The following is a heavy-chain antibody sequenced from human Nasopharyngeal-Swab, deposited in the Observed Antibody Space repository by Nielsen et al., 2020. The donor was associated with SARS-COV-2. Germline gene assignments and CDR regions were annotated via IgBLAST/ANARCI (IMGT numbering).Heavy chain of an antibody. CDR1: GFSFSSYW. CDR3: ARVAKPVVYSYFYGMDV. CDR2: IKQDGSEK. J-gene: IGHJ6*02. Sequence: LSLTCAASGFSFSSYWMSWVRQAPGKGLEWVTNIKQDGSEKYYVDSVKGRFTISRDNARNSLYVEMNSLRAEDTAVYYCARVAKPVVYSYFYGMDVWGQGTTVTVSS. V-gene: IGHV3-7*04. D-gene: IGHD5/OR15-5a*01.